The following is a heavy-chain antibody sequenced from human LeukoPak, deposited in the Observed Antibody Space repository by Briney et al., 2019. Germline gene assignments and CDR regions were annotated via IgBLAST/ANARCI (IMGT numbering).Heavy chain of an antibody. D-gene: IGHD3-22*01. CDR2: ISTYNGNT. J-gene: IGHJ5*01. CDR3: ARDLTNYYDSTGYYRRGWFDS. V-gene: IGHV1-18*01. CDR1: GYTFTGYG. Sequence: ASVKVSCKASGYTFTGYGISWVRQAPGQGLEWMGWISTYNGNTNYVQKLQGRVTMTTDTSTSTVYMELRSLRSDDTAVYYCARDLTNYYDSTGYYRRGWFDSWGQGTLVTVSS.